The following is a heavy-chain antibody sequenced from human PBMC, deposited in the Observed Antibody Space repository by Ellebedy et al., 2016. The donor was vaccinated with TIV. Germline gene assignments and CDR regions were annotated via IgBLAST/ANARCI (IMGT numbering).Heavy chain of an antibody. J-gene: IGHJ6*02. D-gene: IGHD4-23*01. CDR3: ARAIYGGLYYYYYYGMDV. CDR2: INHSGST. Sequence: SETLSLTCAVYGGSFSGYYWSWIRQPPGKGLEWIGEINHSGSTNYNPSLKSRVTVSVDTSKNQFSLKLSSVTAADTAVYYCARAIYGGLYYYYYYGMDVWGQGTTVTVSS. V-gene: IGHV4-34*01. CDR1: GGSFSGYY.